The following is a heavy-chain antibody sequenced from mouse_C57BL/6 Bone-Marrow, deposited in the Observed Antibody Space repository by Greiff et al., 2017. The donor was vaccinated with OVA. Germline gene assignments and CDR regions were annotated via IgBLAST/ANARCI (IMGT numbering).Heavy chain of an antibody. D-gene: IGHD2-1*01. Sequence: QVQLQQPGAELVRPGSSVKLSCKASGYTFTSYWMDWVKQRPGQGLEWIGNIYPSDSETYYNQKFKDKATLTVDKSSSTAYMQLSSLTSEDSAVYYGGRDDGNYDYAMDFWGKGTSVTVSS. J-gene: IGHJ4*01. CDR2: IYPSDSET. V-gene: IGHV1-61*01. CDR3: GRDDGNYDYAMDF. CDR1: GYTFTSYW.